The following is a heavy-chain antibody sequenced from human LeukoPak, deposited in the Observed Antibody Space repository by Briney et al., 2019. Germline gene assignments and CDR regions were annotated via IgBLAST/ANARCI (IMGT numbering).Heavy chain of an antibody. J-gene: IGHJ3*02. CDR1: GYTFTSYG. CDR2: ISAYNGNT. Sequence: ASVKVSCKASGYTFTSYGISWVRQAPGQGLEWMGWISAYNGNTNYAQKLQGRVTMSTDTSTSTAYMELRSLRSDDTAMYYCARDYFGSGPYYAFEIWGQGTMVTVSS. D-gene: IGHD3-10*01. V-gene: IGHV1-18*01. CDR3: ARDYFGSGPYYAFEI.